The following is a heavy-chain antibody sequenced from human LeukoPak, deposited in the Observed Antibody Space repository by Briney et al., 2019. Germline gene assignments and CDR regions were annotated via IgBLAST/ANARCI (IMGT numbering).Heavy chain of an antibody. V-gene: IGHV1-18*04. D-gene: IGHD3-10*01. CDR1: GYTFSSYG. J-gene: IGHJ4*02. CDR2: ISAYNGDT. Sequence: GASVKVSCKASGYTFSSYGFNWVRQAPGQGLEWMGWISAYNGDTNYAQKFQGRVTMTTDTSTSTAYMALRSLRSDDTAVYYCARDMVRGVDYWGQGTLVTVSS. CDR3: ARDMVRGVDY.